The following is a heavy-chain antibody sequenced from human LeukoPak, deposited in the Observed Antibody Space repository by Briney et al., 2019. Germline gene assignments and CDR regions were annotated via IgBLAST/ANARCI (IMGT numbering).Heavy chain of an antibody. V-gene: IGHV4-38-2*02. CDR1: GYSISSGYY. CDR3: ARAVTIFGVVTGFDY. Sequence: SETLSLTCTVSGYSISSGYYWGWIRQPPGKGLEWIGSIYHSGSTYYNPSLKSRVTISVDTSKNQFSLKLSSVTAADTAVYYCARAVTIFGVVTGFDYWGQGTLVTVSS. CDR2: IYHSGST. D-gene: IGHD3-3*01. J-gene: IGHJ4*02.